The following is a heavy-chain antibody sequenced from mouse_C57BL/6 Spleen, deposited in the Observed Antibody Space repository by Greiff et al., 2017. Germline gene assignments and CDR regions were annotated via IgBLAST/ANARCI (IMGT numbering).Heavy chain of an antibody. CDR1: GYTFTDYY. J-gene: IGHJ2*01. CDR2: INPNNGGT. Sequence: EVKLQESGPELVKPGASVKISCKASGYTFTDYYMNWVKQSHGKSLEWIGDINPNNGGTSYNQKFKGKATLTVDKSSSTAYMELRSLTSEDSAVYYCARFYDGWGAYWGQGTTLTVSS. CDR3: ARFYDGWGAY. V-gene: IGHV1-26*01. D-gene: IGHD2-3*01.